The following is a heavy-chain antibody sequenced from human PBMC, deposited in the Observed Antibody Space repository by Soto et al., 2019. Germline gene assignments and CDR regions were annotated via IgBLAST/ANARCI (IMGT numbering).Heavy chain of an antibody. D-gene: IGHD4-17*01. J-gene: IGHJ4*02. CDR1: GGSISSYY. CDR3: ALYFYGDYFDY. Sequence: SETLSLTCTVSGGSISSYYWSWIRQPPGKGLEWIGYIYYSGSTNYNPSLKSRVTISVDTSKNQFSLKLSSVTAADTAVYYCALYFYGDYFDYWGQGTLVTVSS. V-gene: IGHV4-59*01. CDR2: IYYSGST.